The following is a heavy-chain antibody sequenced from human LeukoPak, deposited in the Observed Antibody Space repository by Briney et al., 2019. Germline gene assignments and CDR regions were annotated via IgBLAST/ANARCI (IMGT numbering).Heavy chain of an antibody. CDR3: ARNRVVVIIDWYSDL. J-gene: IGHJ2*01. CDR1: GGSISSSSYY. V-gene: IGHV4-39*07. CDR2: IYYSGST. Sequence: SETLSLTCTVSGGSISSSSYYWGWIRQPPGKGLEWIGSIYYSGSTYYNPSLKSRVTISVDTSKNQFSLKLSSVTAADTAVYYCARNRVVVIIDWYSDLWGRGTLATVSS. D-gene: IGHD3-22*01.